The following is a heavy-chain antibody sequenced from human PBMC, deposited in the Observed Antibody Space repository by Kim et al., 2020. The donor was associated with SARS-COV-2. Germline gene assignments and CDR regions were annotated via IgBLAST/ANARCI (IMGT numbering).Heavy chain of an antibody. Sequence: SETLSLTCTVSGGSISSGGYYWSWIRQHPGKGLEWIGYIYYSGSTYYNPSLKSRVTISVDTSKNQFSLKLSSVTAADTAVYYCACYYYGSGSVLYNWFDPWGQGTLVTVSS. J-gene: IGHJ5*02. CDR2: IYYSGST. V-gene: IGHV4-31*03. D-gene: IGHD3-10*01. CDR1: GGSISSGGYY. CDR3: ACYYYGSGSVLYNWFDP.